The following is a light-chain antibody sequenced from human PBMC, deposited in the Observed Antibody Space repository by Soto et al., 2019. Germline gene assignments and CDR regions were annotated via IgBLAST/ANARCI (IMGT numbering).Light chain of an antibody. CDR2: GNS. CDR1: SIDIGAGYD. V-gene: IGLV1-40*01. Sequence: QCVLTQPPSVSGAPGQRVTISCTGSSIDIGAGYDVHWYQQLPGTAPKLLIYGNSNRPSGVPDRFSGSKSGTSASLAITGLQAEDEADYYCQSYDSSLSGSGVFGGGTKLTAL. CDR3: QSYDSSLSGSGV. J-gene: IGLJ2*01.